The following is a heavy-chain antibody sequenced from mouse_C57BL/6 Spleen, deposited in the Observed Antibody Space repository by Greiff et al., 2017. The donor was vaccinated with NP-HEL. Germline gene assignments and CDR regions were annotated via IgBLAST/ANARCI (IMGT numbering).Heavy chain of an antibody. CDR3: ARGEDDYDVYAMDY. J-gene: IGHJ4*01. V-gene: IGHV1-64*01. D-gene: IGHD2-4*01. Sequence: VQLQQPGAELVKPGASVKLSCKASGYTFTSYWMHWVKQRPGQGLEWIGMIHPNSGSTNYNEKFKSKATLTVDKSSSTAYMQLSSLTSEDSAVYYCARGEDDYDVYAMDYWGQGTSVTVSS. CDR1: GYTFTSYW. CDR2: IHPNSGST.